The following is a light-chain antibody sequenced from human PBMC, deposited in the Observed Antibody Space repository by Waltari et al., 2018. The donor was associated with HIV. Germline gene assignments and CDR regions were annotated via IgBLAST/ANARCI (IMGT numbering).Light chain of an antibody. CDR3: QQYSITPIT. J-gene: IGKJ2*01. CDR1: QSFVSNSNNKNY. Sequence: DIVMTQSPDSLAVSLGGRATMNCKSSQSFVSNSNNKNYLAWYQQKPGQPPKLLIYWASTRESGVPDRFRGSGSGTDFTLTISSLQAEDVAVYYCQQYSITPITFGQGTKLEIK. V-gene: IGKV4-1*01. CDR2: WAS.